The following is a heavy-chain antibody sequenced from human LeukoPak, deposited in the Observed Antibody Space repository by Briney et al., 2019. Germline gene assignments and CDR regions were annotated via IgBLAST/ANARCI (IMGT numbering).Heavy chain of an antibody. Sequence: GGSLRLSCAASGFTFRNYWMHCVRQPPGEGLEWVSRLRTDGDKKSYAASVRDRFTISRDNAKNMLYLQMNSLRVEDTAVYYCVRDHPRSISLEYWGQRTPVSVSS. J-gene: IGHJ4*02. D-gene: IGHD6-6*01. CDR2: LRTDGDKK. CDR1: GFTFRNYW. V-gene: IGHV3-74*01. CDR3: VRDHPRSISLEY.